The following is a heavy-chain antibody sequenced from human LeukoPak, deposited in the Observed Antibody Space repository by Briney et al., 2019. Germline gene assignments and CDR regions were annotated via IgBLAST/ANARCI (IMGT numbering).Heavy chain of an antibody. D-gene: IGHD6-6*01. CDR3: ARDLVSRSNY. J-gene: IGHJ4*02. CDR1: GFTFSRYT. Sequence: GGSLRLSCAASGFTFSRYTMNWVRQSPGKGLEWVSSISSSGYYIYYADSVKGRFTISRDNAKNSLYLQMNSLRAEDTVVYYCARDLVSRSNYWGQGTPVTVSS. CDR2: ISSSGYYI. V-gene: IGHV3-21*01.